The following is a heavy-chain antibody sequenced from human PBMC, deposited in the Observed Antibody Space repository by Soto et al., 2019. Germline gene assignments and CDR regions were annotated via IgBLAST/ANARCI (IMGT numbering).Heavy chain of an antibody. V-gene: IGHV1-69*13. D-gene: IGHD3-3*01. CDR1: GGTFSSYA. J-gene: IGHJ5*02. CDR3: ARGDSGITIFGVVTNAYNWFDP. Sequence: SVKVSCKASGGTFSSYAISRVRQAPGQGLEWMGGIIPIFGTANYAQKFQGRVTITADESTSTAYMELSSLRSEDTAVYYCARGDSGITIFGVVTNAYNWFDPWGQGTLVTVSS. CDR2: IIPIFGTA.